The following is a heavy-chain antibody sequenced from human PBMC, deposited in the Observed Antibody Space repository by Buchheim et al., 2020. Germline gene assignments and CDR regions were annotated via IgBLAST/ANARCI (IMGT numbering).Heavy chain of an antibody. CDR2: IDWDDDK. D-gene: IGHD3-22*01. CDR3: ARIGVGDSSCFYYFDY. CDR1: GFSLSTGGMC. J-gene: IGHJ4*02. V-gene: IGHV2-70*15. Sequence: QVTLRESGPALVKPTQTLTLTCTFSGFSLSTGGMCVSWIRQPPGKDLEWLARIDWDDDKYYSTSMKTRLTISKDTSKNQVVLTMTNMDPVDTATYYCARIGVGDSSCFYYFDYWGQGIL.